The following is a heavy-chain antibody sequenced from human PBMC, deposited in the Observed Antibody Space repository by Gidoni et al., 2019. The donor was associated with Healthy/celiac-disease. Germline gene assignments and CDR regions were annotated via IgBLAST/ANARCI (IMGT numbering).Heavy chain of an antibody. D-gene: IGHD2-15*01. CDR3: ARLGYCSGGSCYEGWFDP. CDR1: GGSLSRYY. CDR2: IYYSGST. V-gene: IGHV4-59*01. Sequence: QVQLQESGPGLVKPSETLSLTCTVSGGSLSRYYWSWIRQPPGKGLEWIGYIYYSGSTNYNPSLKSRVTISVDTSKNQFSLKLSSVTAADTAVYYCARLGYCSGGSCYEGWFDPWGQGTLVTVSS. J-gene: IGHJ5*02.